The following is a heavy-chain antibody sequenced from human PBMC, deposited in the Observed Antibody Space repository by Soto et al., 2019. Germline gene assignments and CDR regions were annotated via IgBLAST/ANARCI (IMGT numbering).Heavy chain of an antibody. J-gene: IGHJ6*02. Sequence: XESLKLSCQCSGYSFTSYLIGWVRQMPGKGLEWMGIIYPGDSDTRYSPSFQGQVTISADKSISTAYLQWSSLKASDTAMYYCERHSPKGVDVWGQGTTVTVSS. V-gene: IGHV5-51*01. CDR3: ERHSPKGVDV. CDR1: GYSFTSYL. CDR2: IYPGDSDT.